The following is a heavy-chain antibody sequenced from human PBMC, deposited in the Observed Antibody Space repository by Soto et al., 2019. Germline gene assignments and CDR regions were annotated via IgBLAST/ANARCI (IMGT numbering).Heavy chain of an antibody. CDR1: GGSISSGGYY. Sequence: QVQLQESGPGLVKPSQTLSLTCTVSGGSISSGGYYWSWIRQHPGKGPEWIGYIYYSGSTYYNPSLKSRVTISVDTSKNQFSLKLSSVTAADTAVYYCARGRYYDFWSGLYYFDYWGQGTLVTVSS. CDR2: IYYSGST. D-gene: IGHD3-3*01. CDR3: ARGRYYDFWSGLYYFDY. J-gene: IGHJ4*02. V-gene: IGHV4-31*03.